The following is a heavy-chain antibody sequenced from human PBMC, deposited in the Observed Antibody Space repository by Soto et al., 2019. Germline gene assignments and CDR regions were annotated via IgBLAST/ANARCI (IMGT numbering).Heavy chain of an antibody. V-gene: IGHV4-39*02. D-gene: IGHD2-15*01. CDR2: IYYSGST. CDR1: GGSISSSSYY. J-gene: IGHJ4*02. CDR3: AREEDIVVVVAAPARGNFDY. Sequence: QLQLQESGPGLVKPSETLSLTCTVSGGSISSSSYYWGWIRQPPGKGLEWIGSIYYSGSTYYNPSLKSRVTISVDTSKNQFSLKLSSVTAADTAVYYCAREEDIVVVVAAPARGNFDYWGQGTLVTVSS.